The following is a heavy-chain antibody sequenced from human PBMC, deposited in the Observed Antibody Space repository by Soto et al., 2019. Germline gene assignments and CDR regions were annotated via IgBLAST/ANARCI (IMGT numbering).Heavy chain of an antibody. J-gene: IGHJ6*03. CDR3: AKDIAANDYGSYYYYMDV. CDR1: GFTFSSYA. V-gene: IGHV3-23*01. CDR2: ISGSGGST. D-gene: IGHD5-12*01. Sequence: GGSLRLSCAASGFTFSSYAMSWVRQAPGKGLEWVSAISGSGGSTYYADSVKGRFTISRDNSKNTLYLQMNSLRAEDTAVYYCAKDIAANDYGSYYYYMDVWGKGTTVTVSS.